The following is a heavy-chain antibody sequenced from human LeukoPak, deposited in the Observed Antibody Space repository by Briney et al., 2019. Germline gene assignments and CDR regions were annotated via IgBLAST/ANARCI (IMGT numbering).Heavy chain of an antibody. CDR3: ARERQLVTDY. CDR2: VTGSGTTK. D-gene: IGHD6-6*01. V-gene: IGHV3-21*06. Sequence: KRGGSRRLSCVASGFSFSTYSMNWVRQAPGKGLEWVSSVTGSGTTKYYAVSVKGRFVISRDNAKNSLYLQMNSLRAEDTAVYFCARERQLVTDYWGPGNLVSVSS. J-gene: IGHJ4*01. CDR1: GFSFSTYS.